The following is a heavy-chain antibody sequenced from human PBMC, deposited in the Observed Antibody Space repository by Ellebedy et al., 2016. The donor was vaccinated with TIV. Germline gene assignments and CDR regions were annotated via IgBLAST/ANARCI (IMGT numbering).Heavy chain of an antibody. CDR1: GYTFPNHW. CDR2: IYPGDSDT. CDR3: TRRTGDNFDF. Sequence: GESLKISCKGSGYTFPNHWIGWVRQMPGRGLEWMGRIYPGDSDTIYSPSFEGQVTLSVDASLTTAYLQWSSLQASDTAIYYCTRRTGDNFDFWGQGTRVTVAS. J-gene: IGHJ4*02. V-gene: IGHV5-51*01.